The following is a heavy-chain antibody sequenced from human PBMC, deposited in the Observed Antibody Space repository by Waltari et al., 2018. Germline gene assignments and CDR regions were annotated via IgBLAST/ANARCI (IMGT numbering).Heavy chain of an antibody. Sequence: QVQLQESGPGLVKPSQTLSLTCTVSGGSISSGSYYWSWIRQPAGKGLEWIGRINTSGSTNYNPSLKSRVTISVDTSKNQFSLKLSAVTAADTAVYYCARGPYSSSWVYFDYWGQGTLVTVSS. J-gene: IGHJ4*02. D-gene: IGHD6-13*01. CDR2: INTSGST. CDR1: GGSISSGSYY. V-gene: IGHV4-61*02. CDR3: ARGPYSSSWVYFDY.